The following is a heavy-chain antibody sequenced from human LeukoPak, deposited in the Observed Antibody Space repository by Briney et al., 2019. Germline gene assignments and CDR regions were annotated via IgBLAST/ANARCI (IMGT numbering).Heavy chain of an antibody. CDR1: GYRFTSYW. CDR2: IYPGDSDT. V-gene: IGHV5-51*01. D-gene: IGHD3-22*01. J-gene: IGHJ4*02. Sequence: PGESLKISCQGSGYRFTSYWIGWVRQMPGKGPEWMGIIYPGDSDTRYSPSFQGQVTISVDKSISTAYLQWSSLKASDTAMYYCARLSRDSSGYVHYYFDYWGQGTLVTVSS. CDR3: ARLSRDSSGYVHYYFDY.